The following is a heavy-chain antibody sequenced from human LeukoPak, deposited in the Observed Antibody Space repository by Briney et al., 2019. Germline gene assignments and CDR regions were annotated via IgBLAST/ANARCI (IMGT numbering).Heavy chain of an antibody. D-gene: IGHD3-3*01. CDR1: GYSITTYG. CDR2: ISAYNGQT. Sequence: ASVKVSCKASGYSITTYGIIWVRQAPGQGLEWMGWISAYNGQTTYAQKLQGRVSMTTDTSTSTVYMELRSLRSDDTAVYYCATIYDFWTAYLDQWGQGTLVTVSS. V-gene: IGHV1-18*01. CDR3: ATIYDFWTAYLDQ. J-gene: IGHJ4*02.